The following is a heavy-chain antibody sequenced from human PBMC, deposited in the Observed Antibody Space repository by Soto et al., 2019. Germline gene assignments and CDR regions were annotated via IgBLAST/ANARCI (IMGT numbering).Heavy chain of an antibody. CDR3: AHSDDSGDYANWFDP. CDR2: IYWDDDK. Sequence: QITLKESGPTLVKPTQTLTLTCTFSGFSLRTSGVGVGWIRQPPGKALEWLALIYWDDDKRYSPSLKSRLTTTKDTSKNQVVLTMTTMDPVDTATYHCAHSDDSGDYANWFDPWGQGTLVTVSS. J-gene: IGHJ5*02. V-gene: IGHV2-5*02. D-gene: IGHD4-17*01. CDR1: GFSLRTSGVG.